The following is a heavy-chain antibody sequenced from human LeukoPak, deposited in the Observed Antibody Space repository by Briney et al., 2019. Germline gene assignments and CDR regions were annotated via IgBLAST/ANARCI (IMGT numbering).Heavy chain of an antibody. V-gene: IGHV3-23*01. CDR1: GFTFSSYA. CDR3: AKVPGYYYDSSGYYYFDY. Sequence: PGGSLRLSCAASGFTFSSYAMSWVRQAPGKGLEWVSVISGSGGSTYYADSVKGRFTISRDNSKNTLYLQMNSLRAEDTAVYYCAKVPGYYYDSSGYYYFDYWGQGTLVTVSS. D-gene: IGHD3-22*01. J-gene: IGHJ4*02. CDR2: ISGSGGST.